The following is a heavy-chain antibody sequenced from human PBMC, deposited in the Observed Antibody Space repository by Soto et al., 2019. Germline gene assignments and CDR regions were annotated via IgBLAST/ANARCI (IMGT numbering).Heavy chain of an antibody. CDR2: TYYRSKWYN. D-gene: IGHD5-18*01. CDR3: ARVRGYSRYKYYYYGMDV. V-gene: IGHV6-1*01. Sequence: SQTLSLTCAISGDGVSRNSAAWNWIRQSPSRGLEWLGRTYYRSKWYNDYAVSVKSRITINPDTSKNQFSLQLNSVTPEDTAVYYCARVRGYSRYKYYYYGMDVWGQGTTVTVSS. J-gene: IGHJ6*02. CDR1: GDGVSRNSAA.